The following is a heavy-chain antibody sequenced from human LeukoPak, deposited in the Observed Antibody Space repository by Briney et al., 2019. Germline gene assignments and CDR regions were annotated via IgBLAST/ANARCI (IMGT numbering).Heavy chain of an antibody. Sequence: ASVKVSCKASGYTFTSYAMNWVRQAPGQGLEWMGWISAYNGNTNYAQKLQGRVTMTTDTSTSTAYMELRSLRSDDTAVYYCARGFLVGATFNAFDIWGQGTMVTVSS. V-gene: IGHV1-18*01. CDR1: GYTFTSYA. J-gene: IGHJ3*02. D-gene: IGHD1-26*01. CDR2: ISAYNGNT. CDR3: ARGFLVGATFNAFDI.